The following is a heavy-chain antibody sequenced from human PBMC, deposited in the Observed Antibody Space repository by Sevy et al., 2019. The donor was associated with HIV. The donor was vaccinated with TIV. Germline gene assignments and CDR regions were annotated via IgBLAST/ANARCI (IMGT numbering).Heavy chain of an antibody. CDR2: IRSKAYGGTT. D-gene: IGHD3-22*01. CDR1: GFTFGDYA. Sequence: GGSLRLSCTASGFTFGDYAMSWFRQAPGKGLEWVGFIRSKAYGGTTEYAASVKGRLTISRDDSKSIAYLQMKSLKTEDTALYYCTRVGSSGYYYRVDAFDIWGQGTMVTVSS. V-gene: IGHV3-49*03. CDR3: TRVGSSGYYYRVDAFDI. J-gene: IGHJ3*02.